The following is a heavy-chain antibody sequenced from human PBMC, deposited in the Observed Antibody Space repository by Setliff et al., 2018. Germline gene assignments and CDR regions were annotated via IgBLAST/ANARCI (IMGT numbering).Heavy chain of an antibody. CDR3: ARVMMDCSSVTCNYYMDF. J-gene: IGHJ6*03. Sequence: PGGSLRLSCTASGFTFDDYAMHWVRQAPGKGLEWVSGISWNAGFMAYADSVKGRYTISRDNAKSSLYLQMNSLRVEDTAIYYCARVMMDCSSVTCNYYMDFWGKGTTVTVSS. D-gene: IGHD2-2*01. CDR2: ISWNAGFM. V-gene: IGHV3-9*01. CDR1: GFTFDDYA.